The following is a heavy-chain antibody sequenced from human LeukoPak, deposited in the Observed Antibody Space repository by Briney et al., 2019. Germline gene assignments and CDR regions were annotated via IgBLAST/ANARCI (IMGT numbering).Heavy chain of an antibody. Sequence: SETLSLTCSVSGGSISSIGYFWDWFRQSPGKGLEWIGTIYDSGTKYYNPSLKSRFTISVDTSKNHLSLRLSSVTAADTAVYYCARRVDTTRGYYYFYMDVWGKGTTVTVSS. CDR1: GGSISSIGYF. J-gene: IGHJ6*03. CDR3: ARRVDTTRGYYYFYMDV. D-gene: IGHD5-18*01. CDR2: IYDSGTK. V-gene: IGHV4-39*02.